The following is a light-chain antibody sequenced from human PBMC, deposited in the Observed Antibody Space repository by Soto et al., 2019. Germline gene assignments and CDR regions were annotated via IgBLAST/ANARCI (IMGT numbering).Light chain of an antibody. V-gene: IGLV1-47*01. Sequence: QSALTQPPSASGTPGQRVTIACSGTRSNIGSNFVYWYQHLPGMAPELLIYRNNQRPSGVPDRFSGSKSGTSATLAISGLRSGDEADYYCSAWDEGLGALVFGGGTKLTVL. CDR1: RSNIGSNF. CDR3: SAWDEGLGALV. CDR2: RNN. J-gene: IGLJ2*01.